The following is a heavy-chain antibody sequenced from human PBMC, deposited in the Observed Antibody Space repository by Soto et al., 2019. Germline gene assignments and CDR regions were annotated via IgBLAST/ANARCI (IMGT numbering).Heavy chain of an antibody. CDR3: ARVSWSYYYGMDV. J-gene: IGHJ6*02. D-gene: IGHD3-3*01. Sequence: QVQLQESGPGLVKPSGTLSLTCAVSGGSISSSNWWSWVRQPPGKGLEWIGEIYHSGSTNYNPSPKIRVTIPVDQPKSQVSLKLSSVTAADTAAYYCARVSWSYYYGMDVWGQGTTVTVS. CDR1: GGSISSSNW. V-gene: IGHV4-4*02. CDR2: IYHSGST.